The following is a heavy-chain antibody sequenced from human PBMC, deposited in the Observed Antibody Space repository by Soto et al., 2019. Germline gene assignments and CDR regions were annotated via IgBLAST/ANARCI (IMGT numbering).Heavy chain of an antibody. J-gene: IGHJ1*01. D-gene: IGHD2-2*01. CDR2: ISPSGTT. V-gene: IGHV4-34*01. CDR3: ALAPAAHILH. Sequence: QVQLQQWGAGLLKPSETLSLTCAVYGGSLSAYYWSWIRQPPGKGLEWIGEISPSGTTNYNPSLKRRVTISVDTSKNQFSLKLSSVTAADTAVYHCALAPAAHILHWGQGTLVTVSS. CDR1: GGSLSAYY.